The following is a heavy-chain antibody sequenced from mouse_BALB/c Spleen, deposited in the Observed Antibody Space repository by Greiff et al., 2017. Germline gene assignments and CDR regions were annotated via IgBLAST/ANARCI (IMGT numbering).Heavy chain of an antibody. J-gene: IGHJ4*01. CDR3: ARQGYDGGMDY. CDR1: GFTFSSYA. D-gene: IGHD3-2*02. CDR2: ISSGGST. V-gene: IGHV5-6-5*01. Sequence: EVQLVESGGGLVKPGGSLKLSCAASGFTFSSYAMSWVRQTPEKRLEWVASISSGGSTYYPDSVKGRFTISRDNARNILYLQMSSLRSEDTAMYYCARQGYDGGMDYWGQGTSVTVSA.